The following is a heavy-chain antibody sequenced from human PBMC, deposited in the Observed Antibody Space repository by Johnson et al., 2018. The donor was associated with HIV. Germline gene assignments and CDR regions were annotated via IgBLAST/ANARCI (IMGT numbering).Heavy chain of an antibody. CDR3: ARGGEGELPDAFDI. V-gene: IGHV3-30*04. Sequence: QVQLVESGGGVVQPGRSLTLSCAASGFTFSSYAMHWVRQAPGKGLEWVAVISYDGSSTSYADAVKGRFTISRDNAKNTLYLQRNSLRAEDTAVYYCARGGEGELPDAFDIWGQGTMVTVSS. D-gene: IGHD1-26*01. CDR1: GFTFSSYA. CDR2: ISYDGSST. J-gene: IGHJ3*02.